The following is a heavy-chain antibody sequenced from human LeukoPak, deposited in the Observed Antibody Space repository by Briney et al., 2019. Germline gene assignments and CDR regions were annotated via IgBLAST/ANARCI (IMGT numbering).Heavy chain of an antibody. Sequence: KTSETLSLTCTVSGGSISGSSYYWGWIRQPPGKGLEWIGSIYYSGSTYHNPSLQSRVTISADTSKNQFSLKLSSVTAADTAVYYCASTLSNIAARPFDYWGQGTLVTVSS. CDR2: IYYSGST. CDR3: ASTLSNIAARPFDY. D-gene: IGHD6-6*01. CDR1: GGSISGSSYY. V-gene: IGHV4-39*01. J-gene: IGHJ4*02.